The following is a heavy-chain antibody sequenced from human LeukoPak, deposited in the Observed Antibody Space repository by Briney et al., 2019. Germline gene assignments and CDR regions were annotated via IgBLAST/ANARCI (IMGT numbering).Heavy chain of an antibody. D-gene: IGHD6-13*01. CDR3: AVSSSWSYYFDY. Sequence: GGSLRLSCEASRFSSSNYAMSWVRQAPGKGLEWVSVVSVGGETTDYVDAVKGRFTISRDNSKNTVYLQMNSLRAEDTAVYYCAVSSSWSYYFDYWGQGTLVTVSS. CDR2: VSVGGETT. V-gene: IGHV3-23*01. J-gene: IGHJ4*02. CDR1: RFSSSNYA.